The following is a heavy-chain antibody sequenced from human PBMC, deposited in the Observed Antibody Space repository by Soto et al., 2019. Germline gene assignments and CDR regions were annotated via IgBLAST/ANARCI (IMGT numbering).Heavy chain of an antibody. Sequence: PSETLSLTCTVSGGCISYEYYHWTWIRQSPGKGLEWIGYVHYSGSIMYNPSFKSRVTISSDTSKHQFSLRLSSVTAADSAIYYCASYHYYDFWIGSRHYMDVWGKGTTVTVSS. V-gene: IGHV4-30-4*08. D-gene: IGHD3-3*01. CDR1: GGCISYEYYH. CDR3: ASYHYYDFWIGSRHYMDV. J-gene: IGHJ6*03. CDR2: VHYSGSI.